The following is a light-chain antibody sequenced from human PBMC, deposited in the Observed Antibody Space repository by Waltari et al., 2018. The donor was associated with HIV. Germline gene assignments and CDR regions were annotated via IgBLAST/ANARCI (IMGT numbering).Light chain of an antibody. V-gene: IGLV1-44*01. J-gene: IGLJ3*02. CDR1: NSNVGSNP. CDR2: SNN. CDR3: AARDDSLNAWV. Sequence: QSVLTQPPSAPGTPGRRVTISWSGNNSNVGSNPVNWYRQVPGTAPKLLMFSNNQRPSGVPDRFSGSKSGTSASLAIRGLKSEDEADYYCAARDDSLNAWVFGGGTKVTVL.